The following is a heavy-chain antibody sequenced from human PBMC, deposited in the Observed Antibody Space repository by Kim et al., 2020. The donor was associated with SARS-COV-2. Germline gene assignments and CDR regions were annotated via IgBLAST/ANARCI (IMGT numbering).Heavy chain of an antibody. V-gene: IGHV3-30*14. CDR3: ARDAWTVGAFEGGIDV. Sequence: GGSLRLSCAGSGFTFSYYPMHWVRQAPGKGLVWVAVGGKDGSGTHYADSVKGRFTVSRDNSRNTLYLEMNSLRGDDTAVYYCARDAWTVGAFEGGIDVWGQGTTVTVSS. D-gene: IGHD1-26*01. CDR2: GGKDGSGT. J-gene: IGHJ6*02. CDR1: GFTFSYYP.